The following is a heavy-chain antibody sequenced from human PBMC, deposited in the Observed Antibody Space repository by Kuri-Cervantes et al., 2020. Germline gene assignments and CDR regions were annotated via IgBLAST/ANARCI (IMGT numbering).Heavy chain of an antibody. CDR2: IYWDDDK. J-gene: IGHJ4*02. Sequence: SGPTLVKPTQTLTLTCTFSGFSLSTSGVGVGWIRQPPGKALEWLALIYWDDDKRYGPSLKSRLTITKDTSKNQVVLTMTNMDPVDTATYYCAHARITIFGVVTECYFDYWGQGTLVTVSS. CDR1: GFSLSTSGVG. CDR3: AHARITIFGVVTECYFDY. V-gene: IGHV2-5*05. D-gene: IGHD3-3*01.